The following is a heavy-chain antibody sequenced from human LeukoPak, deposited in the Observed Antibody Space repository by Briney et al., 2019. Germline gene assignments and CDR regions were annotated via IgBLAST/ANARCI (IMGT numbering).Heavy chain of an antibody. CDR2: FSGDGGST. D-gene: IGHD3-10*01. CDR3: AKGGPTYYYGSGDYFDY. CDR1: GFTFDDYA. J-gene: IGHJ4*02. V-gene: IGHV3-43*02. Sequence: GGSLRLSCAASGFTFDDYAMHWVRQAPGKGLEWVSLFSGDGGSTYYVDSVKGRFTIFRDNSKNSLYLQMNSLRTEDTALYYCAKGGPTYYYGSGDYFDYWGQGTLVTVSS.